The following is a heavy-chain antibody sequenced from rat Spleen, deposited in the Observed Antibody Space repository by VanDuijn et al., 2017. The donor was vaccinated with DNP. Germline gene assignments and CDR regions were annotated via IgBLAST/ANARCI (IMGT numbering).Heavy chain of an antibody. Sequence: EVQLQESGPGLVKPSQPLSLICSVTGYSITSNYWGWIRKFPGDKMEWIGYINYSGGTGYNPSLKSRISITRDTSNNQFFLQLSSITAEDTATYYCARGAGSPYWYFDFWGPGTMVTVSS. CDR1: GYSITSNY. D-gene: IGHD5-1*01. CDR2: INYSGGT. J-gene: IGHJ1*01. CDR3: ARGAGSPYWYFDF. V-gene: IGHV3-1*01.